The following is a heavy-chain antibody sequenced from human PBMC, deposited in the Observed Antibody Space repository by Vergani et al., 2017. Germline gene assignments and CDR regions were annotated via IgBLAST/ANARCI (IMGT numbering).Heavy chain of an antibody. CDR2: IIPIFGTA. D-gene: IGHD6-19*01. CDR3: VRAAREYSSGWPCGYCMDV. J-gene: IGHJ6*03. V-gene: IGHV1-69*06. Sequence: QVQLVQSGAEVKKPGSSVKVTCKASGGTFSSYAISWVRQAPGQGLEWMGGIIPIFGTANYAQKFQGRVTITADKSTSTAYMEVSSVRSEATSVCYCVRAAREYSSGWPCGYCMDVWGKGTTVTVSS. CDR1: GGTFSSYA.